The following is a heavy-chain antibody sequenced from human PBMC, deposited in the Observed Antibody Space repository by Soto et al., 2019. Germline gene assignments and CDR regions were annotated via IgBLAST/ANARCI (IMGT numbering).Heavy chain of an antibody. CDR2: IDWDDDK. CDR1: GFSLSTSGMR. D-gene: IGHD5-18*01. Sequence: SGPTLVNPTQTLTLTCTFSGFSLSTSGMRVSWIRQPPGKALEWLARIDWDDDKYYSTSLKTRLTISKDTSKNQVVLTMTNMEPVDIATYYCARIIQNDYSYGYENYYYYYMEVWGKGTTVTVSS. CDR3: ARIIQNDYSYGYENYYYYYMEV. J-gene: IGHJ6*03. V-gene: IGHV2-70*04.